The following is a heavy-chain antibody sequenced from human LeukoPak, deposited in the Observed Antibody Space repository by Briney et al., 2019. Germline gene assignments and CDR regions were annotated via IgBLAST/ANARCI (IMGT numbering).Heavy chain of an antibody. D-gene: IGHD6-6*01. CDR1: GFTFSSYG. J-gene: IGHJ3*02. V-gene: IGHV3-30*02. CDR2: IRYDGSNK. CDR3: ARDSSSYDAFDI. Sequence: PGGSLRLSCAASGFTFSSYGMHWVRQAPGKGLEWVAFIRYDGSNKYYADSVKGRFTISRDNSKNTLCLQMNSLRAEDTAVYYCARDSSSYDAFDIWGQGTMVTVSS.